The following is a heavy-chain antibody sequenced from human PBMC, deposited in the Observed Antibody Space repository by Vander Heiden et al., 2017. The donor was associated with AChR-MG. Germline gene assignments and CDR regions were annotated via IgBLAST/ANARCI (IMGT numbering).Heavy chain of an antibody. Sequence: QVQLVESGGGLVKPGGSLRLPCAASGFTFSDYYMSWIRQAPGKGLEWVSYISSSSSYTNYADSVKGRFTISRDNAKNSLYLQMNSLRAEDTAVYYCAKSSVDQDAFDIWGQGTMVTVSS. CDR1: GFTFSDYY. CDR2: ISSSSSYT. V-gene: IGHV3-11*06. D-gene: IGHD6-6*01. CDR3: AKSSVDQDAFDI. J-gene: IGHJ3*02.